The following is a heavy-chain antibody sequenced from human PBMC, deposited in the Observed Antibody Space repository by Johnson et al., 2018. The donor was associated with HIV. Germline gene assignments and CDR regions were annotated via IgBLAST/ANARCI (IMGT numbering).Heavy chain of an antibody. CDR2: ISYDGNNK. J-gene: IGHJ3*02. CDR1: GFTFSNYA. D-gene: IGHD1-26*01. CDR3: AKDLFTEREDDVFDI. V-gene: IGHV3-30*04. Sequence: QVQLVESGGDVVHPGRSLRLSCAAFGFTFSNYAVHWVRQAPGKGLEWVAVISYDGNNKYYADSVKGRFTISRDNSKNTLYLQMNTLRAEDTAIYYCAKDLFTEREDDVFDIWGQGTMVTVSS.